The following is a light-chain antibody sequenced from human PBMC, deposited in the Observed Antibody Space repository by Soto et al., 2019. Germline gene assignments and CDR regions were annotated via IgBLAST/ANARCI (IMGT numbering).Light chain of an antibody. CDR3: QHYDRAPMWT. V-gene: IGKV3-20*01. CDR1: QTVSSNY. Sequence: EIVLTQSPATLSLSPGERATLSCRASQTVSSNYLAWYQQKPGQAPRLLMYSTSIRATGIPDRFSGSGSGTDFTLTISRLDPEDFAVYYCQHYDRAPMWTFGQGTKVDIK. J-gene: IGKJ1*01. CDR2: STS.